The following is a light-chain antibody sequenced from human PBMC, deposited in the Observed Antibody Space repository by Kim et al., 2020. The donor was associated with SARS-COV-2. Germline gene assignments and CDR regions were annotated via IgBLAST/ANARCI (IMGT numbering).Light chain of an antibody. J-gene: IGKJ2*01. CDR2: AAS. CDR1: QGINNN. Sequence: DIQMTQSPSSLSADVGDRVTITCRASQGINNNLAWYQQKPGKVPQLLIYAASALQSGVPSRFSGSGSGTHFTLTISSLQPEDVATYYCQKDGSAPYTFGQGTKLEI. V-gene: IGKV1-27*01. CDR3: QKDGSAPYT.